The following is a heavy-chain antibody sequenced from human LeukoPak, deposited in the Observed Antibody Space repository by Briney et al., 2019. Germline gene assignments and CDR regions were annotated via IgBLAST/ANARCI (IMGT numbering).Heavy chain of an antibody. CDR3: ARDQYSSSSTFDY. CDR2: INPNSGGT. D-gene: IGHD6-6*01. CDR1: GYTFTGHY. Sequence: ASVKVACKASGYTFTGHYMHWVRPAPGQGIEWMGWINPNSGGTNYAQKFQGRVTMTRDTSISTAYMELRRLRSDDTAVYYCARDQYSSSSTFDYWGQGTLVTVSS. J-gene: IGHJ4*02. V-gene: IGHV1-2*02.